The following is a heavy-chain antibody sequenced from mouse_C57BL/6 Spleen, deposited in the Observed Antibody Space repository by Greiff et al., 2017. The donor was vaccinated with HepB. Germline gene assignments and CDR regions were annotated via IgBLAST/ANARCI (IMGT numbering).Heavy chain of an antibody. CDR2: IDPSDSET. J-gene: IGHJ1*03. Sequence: QVQLQQPGAELVRPGSSVKLSCKASGYTFTSYWMHWVKQGPIQGLEWIGNIDPSDSETHYNQKFKDKATLTVDKSSSTAYMQLSSLTSEDSAVYYCARSDYYGSSYWYFDVWGTGTTVTVSS. CDR1: GYTFTSYW. CDR3: ARSDYYGSSYWYFDV. V-gene: IGHV1-52*01. D-gene: IGHD1-1*01.